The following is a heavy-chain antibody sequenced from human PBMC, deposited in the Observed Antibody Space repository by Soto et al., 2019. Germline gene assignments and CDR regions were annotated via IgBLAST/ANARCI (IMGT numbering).Heavy chain of an antibody. Sequence: PGESLKISCPAPGFSFTTYWIAWMRQMPGKGLEWMGVIYPGDSDLRYSPSFRGQVSISADRSITTAYLQWSSMKASDTAIYYCARLAGSPSGMDVWGLGTTVTVSS. CDR3: ARLAGSPSGMDV. CDR1: GFSFTTYW. D-gene: IGHD6-25*01. V-gene: IGHV5-51*01. CDR2: IYPGDSDL. J-gene: IGHJ6*02.